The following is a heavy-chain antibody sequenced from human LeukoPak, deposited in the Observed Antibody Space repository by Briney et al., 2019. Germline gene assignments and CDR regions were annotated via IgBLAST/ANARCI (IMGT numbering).Heavy chain of an antibody. V-gene: IGHV3-21*01. CDR3: ARDYYDSSAPKGD. CDR1: GFTFSSYS. CDR2: ISSSSSYI. J-gene: IGHJ4*02. D-gene: IGHD3-22*01. Sequence: GGSLRLSCAASGFTFSSYSMNWVRKAPGKGLEWVSSISSSSSYIYYADSVKGRFTISRDNAKNSLYLQMNSLRAEDTAVYYCARDYYDSSAPKGDWGQGTLVTVSS.